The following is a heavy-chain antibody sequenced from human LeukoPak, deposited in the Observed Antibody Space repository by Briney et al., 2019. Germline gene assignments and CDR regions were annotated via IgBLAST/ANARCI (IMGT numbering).Heavy chain of an antibody. CDR3: ARIMEYCSSTSCYYGMDV. CDR2: IIPIFGTA. D-gene: IGHD2-2*01. CDR1: GGTFSSYA. V-gene: IGHV1-69*13. Sequence: SVKVSCKASGGTFSSYAISWVRQAPGQGLEWMGGIIPIFGTANYAQDFQGRVTITADESTRTAYMELSSLRSEDTAVYYCARIMEYCSSTSCYYGMDVWGQGTTVTVSS. J-gene: IGHJ6*02.